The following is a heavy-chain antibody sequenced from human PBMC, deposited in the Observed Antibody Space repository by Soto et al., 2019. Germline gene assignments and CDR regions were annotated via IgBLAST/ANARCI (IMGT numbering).Heavy chain of an antibody. V-gene: IGHV4-34*01. CDR3: ARGLEYYDSSGYRGYGMDV. CDR1: GGSFSGYY. Sequence: SETLSLTCAVYGGSFSGYYWSWIRQPPGKGLEWVGEINHSGSTNYNPSLKSRVTISVDTSKNQFPLKLSSVTAADTAAYYCARGLEYYDSSGYRGYGMDVWGQGTTVTVSS. J-gene: IGHJ6*02. D-gene: IGHD3-22*01. CDR2: INHSGST.